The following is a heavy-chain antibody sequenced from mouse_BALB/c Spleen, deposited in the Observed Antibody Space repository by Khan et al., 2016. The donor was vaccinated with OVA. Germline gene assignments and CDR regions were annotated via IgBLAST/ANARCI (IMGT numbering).Heavy chain of an antibody. V-gene: IGHV5-6*01. J-gene: IGHJ3*01. CDR2: ISSGGHYT. Sequence: EVQLKESGGDFVKPGGSLKLSCAASGFTFSTYGMSWVRQTPDMRLEWVATISSGGHYTYYPDTVKGRFTISRDNAKNSLYLQMRSLKSEDTAIYYCARLAYYYNSEGFAYWGQGTLVTVSA. CDR3: ARLAYYYNSEGFAY. D-gene: IGHD1-1*01. CDR1: GFTFSTYG.